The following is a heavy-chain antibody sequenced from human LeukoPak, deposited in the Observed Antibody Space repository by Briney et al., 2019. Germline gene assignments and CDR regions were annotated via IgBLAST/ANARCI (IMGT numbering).Heavy chain of an antibody. CDR1: GFTFSSYE. D-gene: IGHD3-22*01. Sequence: GSLRLSCAASGFTFSSYEMNWVRQAPGKGLEWIGYIYYSGSTNCNPSLKSRVTISVKTSKNQFSLKLSSVTAADTAVYYCARVTGYMIEDYFDYWGQGTLVTVSS. V-gene: IGHV4-59*01. J-gene: IGHJ4*02. CDR3: ARVTGYMIEDYFDY. CDR2: IYYSGST.